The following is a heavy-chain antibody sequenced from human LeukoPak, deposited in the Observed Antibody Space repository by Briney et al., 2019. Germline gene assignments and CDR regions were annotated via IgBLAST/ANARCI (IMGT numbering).Heavy chain of an antibody. D-gene: IGHD2-2*01. J-gene: IGHJ4*02. CDR2: IYPGDSDT. CDR3: ARRLGYCSSTSCYATSDY. V-gene: IGHV5-51*01. Sequence: GESLKISCKGSGYSFTSYWIGWVRQMPGKGLEWMGIIYPGDSDTRYSPSFQGQVTISADKSISTAYLQWSSLKASDTAMHYCARRLGYCSSTSCYATSDYWGQGTLVTVSS. CDR1: GYSFTSYW.